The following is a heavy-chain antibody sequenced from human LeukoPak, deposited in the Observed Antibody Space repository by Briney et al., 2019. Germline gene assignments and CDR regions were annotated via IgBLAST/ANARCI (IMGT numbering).Heavy chain of an antibody. V-gene: IGHV3-48*02. CDR3: ARLDYGDYGYFDY. J-gene: IGHJ4*02. CDR2: ISSSSSTI. D-gene: IGHD4-17*01. Sequence: GGSLRLSCAASGFTFSSYSMNWVRQAPGKGLEWVSYISSSSSTIYYADSVKGRFPISRDNAKNSLYLQMNSLRDEDTAVYYCARLDYGDYGYFDYWGQGTLVTVPS. CDR1: GFTFSSYS.